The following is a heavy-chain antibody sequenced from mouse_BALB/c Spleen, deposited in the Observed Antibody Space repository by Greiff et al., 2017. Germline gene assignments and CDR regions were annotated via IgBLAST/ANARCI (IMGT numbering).Heavy chain of an antibody. CDR1: GFNIKDTY. V-gene: IGHV14-3*02. Sequence: VQLQQSGAELVKPGASVKLSCTASGFNIKDTYMHWVKQRPEQGLEWIGRIDPANGNTKYDPKFQGKATITADTSSNTAYLQLSSLTSEDTAVYYCAREDYGSPYYAMDYWGQGTSVTVSS. CDR2: IDPANGNT. CDR3: AREDYGSPYYAMDY. D-gene: IGHD1-1*01. J-gene: IGHJ4*01.